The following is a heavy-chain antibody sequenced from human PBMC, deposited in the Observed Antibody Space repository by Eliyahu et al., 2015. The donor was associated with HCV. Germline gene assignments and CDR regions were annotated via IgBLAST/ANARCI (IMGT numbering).Heavy chain of an antibody. CDR2: INLNSGGT. CDR3: ARLSGDRYFDY. V-gene: IGHV1-2*02. D-gene: IGHD3-3*01. CDR1: GNIFTGYY. Sequence: QVHLVQSGTEVKKPGDSVKVSCKASGNIFTGYYMHWVRQAPGEGLEWMGWINLNSGGTKSISTAYMELSRLTYDDTAVYYCARLSGDRYFDYWGQGTLVTVSS. J-gene: IGHJ4*02.